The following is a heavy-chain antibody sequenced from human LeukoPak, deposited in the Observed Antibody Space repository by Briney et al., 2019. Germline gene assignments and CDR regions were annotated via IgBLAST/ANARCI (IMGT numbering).Heavy chain of an antibody. CDR2: IKQDGSEK. Sequence: GGSLRLSCAASGFTFSSYWMSWVRQAPGKGLEWVANIKQDGSEKHYVDSVKGRFTISRGNAKNSLYLQMNSLRAEDTAVYYCARSSYGYQFDSWGQGTLVTVSS. CDR3: ARSSYGYQFDS. V-gene: IGHV3-7*01. CDR1: GFTFSSYW. D-gene: IGHD5-18*01. J-gene: IGHJ4*02.